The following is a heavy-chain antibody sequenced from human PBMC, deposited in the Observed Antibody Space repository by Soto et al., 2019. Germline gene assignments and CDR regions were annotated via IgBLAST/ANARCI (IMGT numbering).Heavy chain of an antibody. D-gene: IGHD3-3*01. CDR2: ISAYNGNT. V-gene: IGHV1-18*01. CDR3: ARGRITIFGVVPPYFDY. CDR1: GYTFTSYG. Sequence: ASVKVSCKASGYTFTSYGISWVRQAPGQGLEWMGWISAYNGNTNYAQKLQGRVTMTTDTSTSTAYMELRSLRSDDTAVYYCARGRITIFGVVPPYFDYWGQGTLVTVSS. J-gene: IGHJ4*02.